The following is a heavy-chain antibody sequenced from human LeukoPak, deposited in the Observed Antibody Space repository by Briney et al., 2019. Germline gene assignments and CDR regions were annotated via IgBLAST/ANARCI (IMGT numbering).Heavy chain of an antibody. J-gene: IGHJ3*02. CDR1: GGSISSYF. D-gene: IGHD3-16*01. CDR2: VYYSGST. Sequence: ASETLSLTCTVSGGSISSYFWSWIRQPPGKGLEWIGYVYYSGSTNYNPSLKSRVTISVDTSKKQFSLKLSSATAADTAVYYCARVLDLSKRGLDAFDIWGQGTVVTVSS. V-gene: IGHV4-59*01. CDR3: ARVLDLSKRGLDAFDI.